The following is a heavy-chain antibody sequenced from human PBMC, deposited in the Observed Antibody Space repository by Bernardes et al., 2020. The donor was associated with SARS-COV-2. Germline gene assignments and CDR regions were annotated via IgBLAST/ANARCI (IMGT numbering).Heavy chain of an antibody. Sequence: GSLRLSCAASGFTFMTYSMNWVRHTPGKGLEWVSFIDSRGTHTYYADSVKGRFTISRDNAKHSLYLHMNSLRADDTAVYFCVRNFEDYGDLDFDYWGQGTQVTVSS. CDR3: VRNFEDYGDLDFDY. CDR2: IDSRGTHT. D-gene: IGHD4-17*01. J-gene: IGHJ4*02. V-gene: IGHV3-21*01. CDR1: GFTFMTYS.